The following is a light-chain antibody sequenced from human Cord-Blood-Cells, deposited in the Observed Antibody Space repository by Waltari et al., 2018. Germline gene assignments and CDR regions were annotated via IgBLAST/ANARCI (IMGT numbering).Light chain of an antibody. CDR1: QSISNY. J-gene: IGKJ1*01. CDR2: AAS. CDR3: QQSYSTSWT. V-gene: IGKV1-39*01. Sequence: DIQMTQSPSSLSASVGDRVTITCRASQSISNYLNWYQQKPGKAPKLPIYAASSLQSGVPSRFSGSGSGTDFTLTISSLQPEDFATYYCQQSYSTSWTFGQGTKVEIK.